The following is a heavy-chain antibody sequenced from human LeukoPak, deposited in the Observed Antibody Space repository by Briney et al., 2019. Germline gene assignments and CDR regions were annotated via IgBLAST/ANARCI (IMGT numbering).Heavy chain of an antibody. V-gene: IGHV1-18*01. Sequence: ASVKVSCKASGYTFTSYGISWVRQAPGQGLEWMGWISAYNGNTNYAQKLQGRVTMTTDTSTSTAYMELRSLRSDDTAVYYCARTYYDFWSGCYTGGFDYWGQGTLVTVSS. CDR2: ISAYNGNT. D-gene: IGHD3-3*01. CDR3: ARTYYDFWSGCYTGGFDY. J-gene: IGHJ4*02. CDR1: GYTFTSYG.